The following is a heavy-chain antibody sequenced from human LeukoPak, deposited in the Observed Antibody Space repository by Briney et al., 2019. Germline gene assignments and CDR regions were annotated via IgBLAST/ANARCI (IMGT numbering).Heavy chain of an antibody. CDR3: AKSSSSRVKPDYGDYVDY. Sequence: QSGGSLRLSCAASGFTFSSYAMSWVRQAPGKGLEWVSAISGSGGSTYYADSVKGRFTISRDNSKNTLYLQMNSLRAEDTAVYYCAKSSSSRVKPDYGDYVDYWGQGTLVTVSS. J-gene: IGHJ4*02. CDR1: GFTFSSYA. V-gene: IGHV3-23*01. CDR2: ISGSGGST. D-gene: IGHD4-17*01.